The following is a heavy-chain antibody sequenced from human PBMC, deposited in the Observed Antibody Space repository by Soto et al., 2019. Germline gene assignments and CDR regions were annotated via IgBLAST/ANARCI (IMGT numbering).Heavy chain of an antibody. D-gene: IGHD3-22*01. CDR1: GFTFSSYG. CDR2: IWHDGSNK. CDR3: ARDPGTDYYDSSGYHYSGWFDP. J-gene: IGHJ5*02. Sequence: VQLVESGGGVAQPGKSLRLSCAASGFTFSSYGMHWVRQAPGKGLEWVAVIWHDGSNKYYADSVKGRFTISRDNSKNTLYLQMNSLRAEDTAVYYCARDPGTDYYDSSGYHYSGWFDPWGQGTLVTVSS. V-gene: IGHV3-33*01.